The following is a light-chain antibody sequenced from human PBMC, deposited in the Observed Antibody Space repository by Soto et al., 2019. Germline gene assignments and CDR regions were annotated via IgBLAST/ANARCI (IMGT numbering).Light chain of an antibody. J-gene: IGKJ2*01. V-gene: IGKV1-39*01. Sequence: DIQMTQSPSSLSASIGDSVTITCRASRDIGSLLSWYQQKPGKAPKVLMYAASRLESGVPSRFSGSGSGTDFTLTISNLQPEDFATYYCVQSASALDYTFGQGTDLQIK. CDR3: VQSASALDYT. CDR2: AAS. CDR1: RDIGSL.